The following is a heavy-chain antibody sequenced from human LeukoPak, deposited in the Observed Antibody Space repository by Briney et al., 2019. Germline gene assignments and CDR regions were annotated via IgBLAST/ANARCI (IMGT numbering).Heavy chain of an antibody. CDR3: ARDVGGSLDY. D-gene: IGHD1-26*01. Sequence: GGSLRLSCEASGFTFSTYWMAWVRQAPGKGQEWVANIKGDESARHQADSVKGRFTISRDNAKKSVYLQMSSLRGEETAVYYCARDVGGSLDYWGQGTLVTVSS. V-gene: IGHV3-7*01. CDR2: IKGDESAR. CDR1: GFTFSTYW. J-gene: IGHJ4*02.